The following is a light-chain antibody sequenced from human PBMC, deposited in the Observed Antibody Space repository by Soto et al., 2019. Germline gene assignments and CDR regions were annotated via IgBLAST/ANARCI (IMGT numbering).Light chain of an antibody. CDR2: AAS. J-gene: IGKJ1*01. V-gene: IGKV1-9*01. Sequence: DIQLTQSPSFLSASVGDRVTITCRASQGISSYLALYQQKPGKAPKLLIYAASTLQSGVPSRFSGSGSGTEFTLTISSLQPEDFETYYCQQLNSYSWTFGQGTMVDIK. CDR3: QQLNSYSWT. CDR1: QGISSY.